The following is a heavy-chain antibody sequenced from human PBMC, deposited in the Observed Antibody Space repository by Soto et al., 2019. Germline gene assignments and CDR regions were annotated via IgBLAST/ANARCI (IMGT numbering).Heavy chain of an antibody. CDR3: AGGRITLRT. D-gene: IGHD3-22*01. CDR1: GFTFTSNA. V-gene: IGHV3-23*01. J-gene: IGHJ5*02. CDR2: ISGSGGST. Sequence: GGSLRLSCAASGFTFTSNAMSWVRQAPGKGLEWVSAISGSGGSTYYVDSVKGRFTISRDNSKNTLYLQMNSLRDEDTAVYYCAGGRITLRTWGQGTPVTVSS.